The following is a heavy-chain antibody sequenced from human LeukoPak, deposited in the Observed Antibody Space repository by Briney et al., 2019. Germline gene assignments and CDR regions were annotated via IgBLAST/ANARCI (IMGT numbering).Heavy chain of an antibody. J-gene: IGHJ4*02. D-gene: IGHD2/OR15-2a*01. CDR2: INSDGSWT. V-gene: IGHV3-74*01. Sequence: GGSLRLSCAASGNYWMHWVRQAPGKGLLWVSHINSDGSWTSYADSVKGRFTISKDNAKNTVYLQMNNLRAEDTAVYYCVSFYETDWSRGTLVTVSS. CDR3: VSFYETD. CDR1: GNYW.